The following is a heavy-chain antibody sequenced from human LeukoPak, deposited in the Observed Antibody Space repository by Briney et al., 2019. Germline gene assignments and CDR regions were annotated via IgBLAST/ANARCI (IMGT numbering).Heavy chain of an antibody. J-gene: IGHJ6*02. CDR3: ARDSAVAGPLKVYYYYGMDV. CDR1: GYTFTGYY. CDR2: INPKGGGT. D-gene: IGHD6-19*01. Sequence: ASVKVSCKASGYTFTGYYMHWVRQAPGQGLEWMGRINPKGGGTDYAQKFQGRVTMTRDTSTSTVYMELSSLRSEDTAVYYCARDSAVAGPLKVYYYYGMDVWGQGTTVTVSS. V-gene: IGHV1-2*06.